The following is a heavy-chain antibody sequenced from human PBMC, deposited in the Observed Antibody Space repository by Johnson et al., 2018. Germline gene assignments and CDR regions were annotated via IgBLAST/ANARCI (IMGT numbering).Heavy chain of an antibody. J-gene: IGHJ3*02. Sequence: VRLVESGAEVKKPGSSVKVSCKASGGTFSSYAISWVRQAPGQGLEWMGGIIPIFGTANYAQKFQGRVTITADESTSTAYMELSSLRSEDTAVYYCARGIVEDYGDLGDAFDIWGQGTMVTVSS. D-gene: IGHD4-17*01. CDR1: GGTFSSYA. V-gene: IGHV1-69*01. CDR3: ARGIVEDYGDLGDAFDI. CDR2: IIPIFGTA.